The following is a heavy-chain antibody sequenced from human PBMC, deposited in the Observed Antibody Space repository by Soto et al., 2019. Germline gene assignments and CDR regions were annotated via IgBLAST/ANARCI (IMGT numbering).Heavy chain of an antibody. D-gene: IGHD4-17*01. Sequence: QVQLVQSGAEVKKPGSSANVTCKASGGTFSSYAISWVRQAPGQGLEWMGGIIPIFGTANYAQKFQGRVTITADESTSTAYMELSSLRSEDTAVYYCARDSGGTTVAFGMDVWCQGTTVTVSS. CDR2: IIPIFGTA. J-gene: IGHJ6*02. V-gene: IGHV1-69*01. CDR1: GGTFSSYA. CDR3: ARDSGGTTVAFGMDV.